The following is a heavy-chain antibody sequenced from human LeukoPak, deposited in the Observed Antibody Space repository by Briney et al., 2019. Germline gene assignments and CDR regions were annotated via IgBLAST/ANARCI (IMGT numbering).Heavy chain of an antibody. D-gene: IGHD3-22*01. CDR1: GGSIGSHY. V-gene: IGHV4-59*11. J-gene: IGHJ3*02. Sequence: PSETLSLTCTVSGGSIGSHYWSWIRQPPGKGLEWIGYIYYSGSTNYNPSLKSRVTISVDTSKNQFSLKLSSVTAADTAVYYCARDRSDEGDSSGYYYAVNAFDIWGQGTMVTVSS. CDR2: IYYSGST. CDR3: ARDRSDEGDSSGYYYAVNAFDI.